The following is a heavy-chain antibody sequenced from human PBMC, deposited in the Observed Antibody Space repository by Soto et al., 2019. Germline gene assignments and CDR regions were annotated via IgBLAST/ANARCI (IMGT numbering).Heavy chain of an antibody. D-gene: IGHD6-13*01. V-gene: IGHV1-2*04. CDR2: INPNSGGT. CDR1: GYTFTGYY. CDR3: ARGGKYSSSWYNSWFYYGMDV. Sequence: QVQLVQSGAEVKKPGASVKVSCKASGYTFTGYYMHWVRQAPGQGLEWMGWINPNSGGTNYAQKFQGWVTMTRDTSISTAYMELSRLRSDDTAVYYCARGGKYSSSWYNSWFYYGMDVWGQGTTVTVSS. J-gene: IGHJ6*02.